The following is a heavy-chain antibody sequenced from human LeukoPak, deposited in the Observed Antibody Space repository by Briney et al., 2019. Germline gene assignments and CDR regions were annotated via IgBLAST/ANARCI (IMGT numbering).Heavy chain of an antibody. Sequence: QPGRSLRLSCTASGFTFTSYAMHWVRQAPGKGLEWVAVLSYDGSDNYYADSVRGRFTVSRDISKNTLFLQMDSLRVEDTAVYYCAKDGYCGSASCYGWFDPWGQGTLVTVSS. V-gene: IGHV3-30*04. CDR1: GFTFTSYA. D-gene: IGHD2-2*03. CDR2: LSYDGSDN. J-gene: IGHJ5*02. CDR3: AKDGYCGSASCYGWFDP.